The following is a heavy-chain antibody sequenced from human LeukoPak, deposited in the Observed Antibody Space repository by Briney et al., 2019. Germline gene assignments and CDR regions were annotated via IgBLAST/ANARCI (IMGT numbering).Heavy chain of an antibody. CDR2: ISSSGSTI. V-gene: IGHV3-48*04. CDR1: GFTFSSYS. Sequence: GGSLRLSCAASGFTFSSYSMNWVRQAPGKGLEWVSYISSSGSTIYYADSVKGRFTISRDNAKNSLYLQMNSLRAEDTAVYYCARDSVFGRGVVQYWGQGTLVTVSS. D-gene: IGHD1-1*01. J-gene: IGHJ4*02. CDR3: ARDSVFGRGVVQY.